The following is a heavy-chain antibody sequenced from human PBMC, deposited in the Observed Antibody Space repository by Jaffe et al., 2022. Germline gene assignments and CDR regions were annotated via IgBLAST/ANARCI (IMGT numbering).Heavy chain of an antibody. V-gene: IGHV3-48*01. CDR2: ISSSSSTI. CDR1: GFTFSSYS. Sequence: EVQLVESGGGLVQPGGSLRLSCAASGFTFSSYSMNWVRQAPGKGLEWVSYISSSSSTIYYADSVKGRFTISRDNAKNSLYLQMNSLRAEDTAVYYCARDSYGDYDGFDYWGQGTLVTVSS. J-gene: IGHJ4*02. D-gene: IGHD4-17*01. CDR3: ARDSYGDYDGFDY.